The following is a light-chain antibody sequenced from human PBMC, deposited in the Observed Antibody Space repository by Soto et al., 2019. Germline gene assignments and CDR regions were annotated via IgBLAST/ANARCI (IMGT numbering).Light chain of an antibody. V-gene: IGKV1-39*01. CDR2: VAS. CDR3: QQSYLTPQT. J-gene: IGKJ1*01. Sequence: DIQMTQSPSSLSASVGDRVTITCRTSQSISNYLNWYQQKPGKAPNLLIYVASHLQGGVPPRFSGSGSGTEFTLTISSLQPEDLATYYCQQSYLTPQTFGQGTKVEIK. CDR1: QSISNY.